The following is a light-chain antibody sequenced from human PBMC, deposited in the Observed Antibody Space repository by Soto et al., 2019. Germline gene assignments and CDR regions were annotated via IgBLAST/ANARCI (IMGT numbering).Light chain of an antibody. CDR1: ISDVGAYNY. J-gene: IGLJ1*01. V-gene: IGLV2-14*01. Sequence: QSALTQPASVSGSPGQSITSSCTGTISDVGAYNYVSWYQHHPGKAPKLMIFAVSNRPSGISNRFSGSKSGNTASLTISGLQAEDEADYYCSSYTSGTTPYVFGTGTKVTVL. CDR2: AVS. CDR3: SSYTSGTTPYV.